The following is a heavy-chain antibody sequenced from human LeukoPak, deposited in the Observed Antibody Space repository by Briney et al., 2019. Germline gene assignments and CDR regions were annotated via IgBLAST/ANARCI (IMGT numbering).Heavy chain of an antibody. V-gene: IGHV3-15*01. CDR1: GFTFSNAW. J-gene: IGHJ5*02. Sequence: GSLRLSCTASGFTFSNAWMSWVRQAPGKGLEWVGRINRKTDDGTTDYAIPVKGRFTISRDDSKNTLYLQMYSLKTEDTAMYYCTTDSYVTPRIRVFNWFDPWGQGTLVTVSS. D-gene: IGHD4-23*01. CDR2: INRKTDDGTT. CDR3: TTDSYVTPRIRVFNWFDP.